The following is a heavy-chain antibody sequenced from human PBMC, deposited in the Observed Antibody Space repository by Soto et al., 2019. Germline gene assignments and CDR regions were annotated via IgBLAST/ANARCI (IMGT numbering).Heavy chain of an antibody. V-gene: IGHV1-3*01. D-gene: IGHD3-22*01. Sequence: QVQLVQSGAEVKKPGASVKLSCKTSGYTFTSYPIHWMRQAPGQRLEWMGWINAGNGDTKYSQKFQGRVTITGDTSASTAYLELGSLRSEDTAVYYCARQHSALYYVGNYWGQGTLVTVSS. CDR1: GYTFTSYP. CDR3: ARQHSALYYVGNY. CDR2: INAGNGDT. J-gene: IGHJ4*02.